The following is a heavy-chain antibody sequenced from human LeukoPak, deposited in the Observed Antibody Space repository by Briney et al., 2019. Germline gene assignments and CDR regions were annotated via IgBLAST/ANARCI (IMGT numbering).Heavy chain of an antibody. CDR1: GFTFSSYA. CDR3: ARDEAGPFDY. CDR2: ISYDGSNK. J-gene: IGHJ4*02. V-gene: IGHV3-30*04. Sequence: GGSLRLSCAASGFTFSSYAMHWVRQAPGKGLEWVAVISYDGSNKYYADSVKGRFTISRDNSKNTLYLQMNSLRAEDTAVYYCARDEAGPFDYWGQGTLVTVSS. D-gene: IGHD6-13*01.